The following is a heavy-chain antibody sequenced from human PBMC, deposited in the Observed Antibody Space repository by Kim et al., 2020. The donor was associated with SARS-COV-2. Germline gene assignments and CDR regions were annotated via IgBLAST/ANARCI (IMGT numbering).Heavy chain of an antibody. CDR2: VSPLTGAT. CDR1: GYTFTTHW. J-gene: IGHJ4*02. CDR3: VRDLDGTWSLDY. D-gene: IGHD6-13*01. Sequence: ASVKVSCKASGYTFTTHWMHWVRQAPGEGPEWMGIVSPLTGATTYAQKFQGRVTLTSDTSTYTVYMELSGLKSDDTAVYYCVRDLDGTWSLDYWGQGTLVTFSS. V-gene: IGHV1-46*01.